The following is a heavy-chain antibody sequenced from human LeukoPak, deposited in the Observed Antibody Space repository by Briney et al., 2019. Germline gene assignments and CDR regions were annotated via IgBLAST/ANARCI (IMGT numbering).Heavy chain of an antibody. V-gene: IGHV3-64*01. CDR3: ASSPHYDSSGFLDY. CDR1: GFTFSSYA. D-gene: IGHD3-22*01. CDR2: ISSNGGST. Sequence: GSLRLSCAASGFTFSSYAMHWVRQAPRKGLEYVSAISSNGGSTYYANSVKGRFTISRDNSKNTLYLQMGSLRAEDMAVYYCASSPHYDSSGFLDYWGQGTLVTVSS. J-gene: IGHJ4*02.